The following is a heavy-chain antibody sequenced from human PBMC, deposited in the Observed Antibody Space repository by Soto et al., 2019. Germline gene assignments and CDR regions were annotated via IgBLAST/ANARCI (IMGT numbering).Heavy chain of an antibody. CDR3: ARAPGVVVTAMAGVYGMDV. J-gene: IGHJ6*02. Sequence: QVQLQESGPGLVKPSQTLSLTCTVSGGSISSGGYYWSWIRQHPGKGLEWIGYIYYSGSTYYNPSXXGRVTLSVDTXXNXFXXQLSSVTAADTAVYYCARAPGVVVTAMAGVYGMDVWGQGTAVTVSS. CDR1: GGSISSGGYY. D-gene: IGHD2-21*02. V-gene: IGHV4-31*03. CDR2: IYYSGST.